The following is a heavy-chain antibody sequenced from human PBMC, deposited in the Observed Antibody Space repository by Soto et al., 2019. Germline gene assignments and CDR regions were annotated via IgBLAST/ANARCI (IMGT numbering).Heavy chain of an antibody. V-gene: IGHV4-59*08. CDR2: VYHDGKT. CDR3: ARPKGITPAVWYFDL. D-gene: IGHD3-3*01. Sequence: QVQLQESGPGLVKPSETVSLTCTVSGDFISSHYWSWIRQTPGKGLEWNGYVYHDGKTDSSPSLKSRVTISLDTSKNQVSLSLTSVTAADTAVYYCARPKGITPAVWYFDLWGRGTLVTVSS. CDR1: GDFISSHY. J-gene: IGHJ2*01.